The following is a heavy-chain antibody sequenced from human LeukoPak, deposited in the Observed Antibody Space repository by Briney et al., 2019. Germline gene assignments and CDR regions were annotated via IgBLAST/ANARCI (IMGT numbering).Heavy chain of an antibody. D-gene: IGHD5-12*01. V-gene: IGHV3-7*01. J-gene: IGHJ4*02. Sequence: GSLRLSCAASGFTFSSYWMGWVRQAPGKGLEWVANIMQDGSEKHYVDSVKGRFTISRDNAKSSLYLQMNSLRAEDTAVYYCARGPSGYHNTGGQGTLVTVSS. CDR2: IMQDGSEK. CDR1: GFTFSSYW. CDR3: ARGPSGYHNT.